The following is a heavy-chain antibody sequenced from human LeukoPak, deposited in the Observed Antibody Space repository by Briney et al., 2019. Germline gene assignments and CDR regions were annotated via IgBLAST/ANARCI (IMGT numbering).Heavy chain of an antibody. CDR2: ISNDGRKK. Sequence: PGGSLRLSCAASGFTFNNYGMHWVRQAPGKGLECVALISNDGRKKYYAGSAKGRFTISRDNSRNTVFLEMNSLRGDDTAVYFCARDWGRGDSKYLDFWGQGILVTVSS. J-gene: IGHJ4*02. CDR3: ARDWGRGDSKYLDF. CDR1: GFTFNNYG. D-gene: IGHD4-17*01. V-gene: IGHV3-30*03.